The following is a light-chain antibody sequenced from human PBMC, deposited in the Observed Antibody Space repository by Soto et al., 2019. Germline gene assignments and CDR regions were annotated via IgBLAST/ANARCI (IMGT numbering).Light chain of an antibody. CDR2: GTS. V-gene: IGKV3-15*01. CDR1: QSVSTN. Sequence: EIVMTQSPATLSVSPGESATLSCRASQSVSTNLAWYQQKPGQAPRLLLYGTSTRATGIPARFSGSGSGTEFTLTISSLQSEDFALYYCQHYDNWPPWTFGQGTKVDIK. J-gene: IGKJ1*01. CDR3: QHYDNWPPWT.